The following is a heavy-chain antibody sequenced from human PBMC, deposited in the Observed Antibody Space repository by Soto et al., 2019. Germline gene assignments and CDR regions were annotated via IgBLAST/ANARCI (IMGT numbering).Heavy chain of an antibody. CDR1: GFTFSAYT. Sequence: EVQLVESGGGLVKPGGSLRLSCAASGFTFSAYTMNWVRQAPGKGLEWVSSLDPSSTYIYYADSVNGRFTLSRDNAKYSLFLRLNSLRADDTALYYCVRGYYGDYDSWGQGTLVTVSS. CDR3: VRGYYGDYDS. V-gene: IGHV3-21*02. CDR2: LDPSSTYI. J-gene: IGHJ5*01. D-gene: IGHD4-17*01.